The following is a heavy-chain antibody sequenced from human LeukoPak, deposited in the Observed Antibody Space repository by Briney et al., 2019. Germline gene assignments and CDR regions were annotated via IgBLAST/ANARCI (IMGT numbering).Heavy chain of an antibody. V-gene: IGHV3-23*01. CDR2: ITGSSGST. CDR3: AKQLGYCSDGSCYFPY. J-gene: IGHJ4*02. Sequence: PGGSLRLSCAASGFTFNTYAMSWVRQAPGKGLEWVSVITGSSGSTYYADSVKGRFTVSRDNSKNTLYLQMNSLRAEDTAVYYCAKQLGYCSDGSCYFPYWGQGTLVTVSS. CDR1: GFTFNTYA. D-gene: IGHD2-15*01.